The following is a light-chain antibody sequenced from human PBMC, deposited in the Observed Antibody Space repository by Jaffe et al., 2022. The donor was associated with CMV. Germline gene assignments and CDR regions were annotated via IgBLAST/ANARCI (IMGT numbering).Light chain of an antibody. CDR3: QAWDSSPPQ. CDR2: QDS. J-gene: IGLJ2*01. CDR1: KLGDKY. Sequence: SYELTQPPSVSVSPGQTASITCSGDKLGDKYACWYQQKPGQSPVLVIYQDSKRPSGIPERFSGSNSGNTATLTISGTQAMDEADYYCQAWDSSPPQFGGGTKLTVL. V-gene: IGLV3-1*01.